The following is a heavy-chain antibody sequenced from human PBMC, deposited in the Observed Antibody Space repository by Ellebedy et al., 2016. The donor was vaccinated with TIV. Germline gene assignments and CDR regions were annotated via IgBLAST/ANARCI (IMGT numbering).Heavy chain of an antibody. CDR1: GFTFSSYW. Sequence: GGSLRLSXVGSGFTFSSYWMTWVRQAPGKGLEWVANIKQDGSEKYYVDSVKGRFTISRDNAKNSLYLQMNSLRADDTAVYYCARAIGSGSSLWGQGTMVTVSS. V-gene: IGHV3-7*01. D-gene: IGHD1-26*01. CDR3: ARAIGSGSSL. J-gene: IGHJ3*01. CDR2: IKQDGSEK.